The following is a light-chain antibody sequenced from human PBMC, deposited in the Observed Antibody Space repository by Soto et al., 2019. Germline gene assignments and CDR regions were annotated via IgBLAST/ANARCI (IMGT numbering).Light chain of an antibody. V-gene: IGLV2-14*01. CDR1: SSDVGGYNY. Sequence: QSALTQPASVSGSPGQSITISCTGTSSDVGGYNYVSWYQQQPGKAPKLMIYDVSNRPSGVSNRFSGSKSGNTVSLTISGLQAEDEADYYCSSYTGSSTYVVFGGGTKLTVL. CDR2: DVS. CDR3: SSYTGSSTYVV. J-gene: IGLJ2*01.